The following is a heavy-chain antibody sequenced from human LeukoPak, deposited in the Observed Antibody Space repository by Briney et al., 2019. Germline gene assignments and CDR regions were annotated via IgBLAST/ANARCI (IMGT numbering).Heavy chain of an antibody. CDR1: GFTFNTYT. CDR3: ARRYYDTTGYAFDI. CDR2: VGRDGSI. Sequence: TGGSLRLSCVASGFTFNTYTMNRVRQAPGKGLEWISCVGRDGSIHYADSVKGRITISRDNAKNSLFLQMNSLRAEDTAIYYCARRYYDTTGYAFDIWGQGTMVTVSS. V-gene: IGHV3-21*01. D-gene: IGHD3-22*01. J-gene: IGHJ3*02.